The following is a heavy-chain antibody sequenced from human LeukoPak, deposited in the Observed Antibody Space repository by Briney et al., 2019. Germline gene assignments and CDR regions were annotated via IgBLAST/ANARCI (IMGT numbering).Heavy chain of an antibody. CDR2: IYYSGST. J-gene: IGHJ4*02. CDR3: ARHMGLGYSYGYPYFDY. CDR1: GGSISSYY. V-gene: IGHV4-59*08. D-gene: IGHD5-18*01. Sequence: SETLSLTCTVSGGSISSYYWSWIRQPPGKGLEWIGYIYYSGSTNYNPSLKSRVTISVDTSKNQFSLKLSSVTATDTAVYYCARHMGLGYSYGYPYFDYWGQGTLVTVSS.